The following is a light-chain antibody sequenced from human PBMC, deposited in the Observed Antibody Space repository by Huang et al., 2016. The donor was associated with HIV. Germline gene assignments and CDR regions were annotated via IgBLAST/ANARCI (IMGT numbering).Light chain of an antibody. CDR3: QQYGSSSWT. V-gene: IGKV3-20*01. J-gene: IGKJ1*01. CDR2: GAS. CDR1: PSVSSY. Sequence: EIVLTQSPGTVSLSPGERATLSCSASPSVSSYLAWYQQKSGQAPRLVIFGASNRDTGIPDRFSGSGSGTDFTLTISRLDPDDFAVYYCQQYGSSSWTFGQGTRVEIK.